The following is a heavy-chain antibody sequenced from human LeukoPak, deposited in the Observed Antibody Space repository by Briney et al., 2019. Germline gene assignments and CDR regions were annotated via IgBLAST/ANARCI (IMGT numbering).Heavy chain of an antibody. Sequence: SVTVSFKASVCTFSSYAISWVRQAPGQGLEWVGRIIPIFGTANYAQKFQVRVTITTDESTSTAYMELSSLRSEDTAVYYCARDRLLTGVDYWGQGTLVTVSS. D-gene: IGHD7-27*01. CDR1: VCTFSSYA. CDR2: IIPIFGTA. CDR3: ARDRLLTGVDY. J-gene: IGHJ4*02. V-gene: IGHV1-69*05.